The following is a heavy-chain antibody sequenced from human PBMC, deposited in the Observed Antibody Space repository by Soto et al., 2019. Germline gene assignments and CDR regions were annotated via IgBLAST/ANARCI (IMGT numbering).Heavy chain of an antibody. J-gene: IGHJ4*02. Sequence: GGSLSLSCTGSGFNFGNYAMSWVRQAPGKGPEWVGFIRSETYGGTPDYAASLRGRFTISRDDSKSIAYLEINSLQTDDTAVYYCTRYYYASSGYYVYWGQGTLVTVSS. D-gene: IGHD3-22*01. V-gene: IGHV3-49*04. CDR1: GFNFGNYA. CDR3: TRYYYASSGYYVY. CDR2: IRSETYGGTP.